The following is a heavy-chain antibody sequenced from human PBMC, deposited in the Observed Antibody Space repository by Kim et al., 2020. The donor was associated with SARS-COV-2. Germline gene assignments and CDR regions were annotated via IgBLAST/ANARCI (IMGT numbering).Heavy chain of an antibody. Sequence: GGSLRLSCAASGFTFSSYWMHWVRQAPGKGLVWVSRINRDGSSTSYADSVKGRFTISRDNAKNTLYLQMNSLRAEDTAVYYCARVLGVPRYYYYGIDVWCQGTTVTVA. V-gene: IGHV3-74*01. CDR1: GFTFSSYW. CDR2: INRDGSST. J-gene: IGHJ6*02. CDR3: ARVLGVPRYYYYGIDV.